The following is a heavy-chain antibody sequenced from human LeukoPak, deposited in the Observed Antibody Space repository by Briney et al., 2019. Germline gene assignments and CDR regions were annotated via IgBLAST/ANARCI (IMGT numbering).Heavy chain of an antibody. D-gene: IGHD5-18*01. CDR1: GGSISSYY. Sequence: SETLSLTCTVSGGSISSYYWTWIRQPPGKGLEWIGYIYYSGSTNYNPSLRSRVTMSVDTSKNQFSLKVSSVTAADTAVYYCARVGSYGLLDYWGQGTLVSVSS. CDR2: IYYSGST. V-gene: IGHV4-59*01. CDR3: ARVGSYGLLDY. J-gene: IGHJ4*02.